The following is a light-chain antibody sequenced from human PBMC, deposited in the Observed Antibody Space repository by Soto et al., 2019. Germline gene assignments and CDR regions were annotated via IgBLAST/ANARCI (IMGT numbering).Light chain of an antibody. V-gene: IGKV3-15*01. Sequence: EIVMTQSPATLSVSPGERATLSCRASQSVSSDLAWYHQKPGQAPRLIIYGASTRATGMPARFSGSGSGTEFTLIINSLQSEDFAVYYCQQYNNWPRTFGQGTKVDIK. CDR1: QSVSSD. CDR3: QQYNNWPRT. J-gene: IGKJ1*01. CDR2: GAS.